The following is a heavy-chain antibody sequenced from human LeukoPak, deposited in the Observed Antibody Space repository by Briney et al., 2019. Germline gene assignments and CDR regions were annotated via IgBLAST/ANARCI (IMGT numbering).Heavy chain of an antibody. J-gene: IGHJ4*02. Sequence: GGSLRLSCAASGFTFSHHYMSWIRQAPGKGLEWISYITRSGAFYADSVKGRFTISRDNATNSLYLQMNSLRVADTAVYYCARDADTTSKVDYLGQGTLVTVSS. CDR3: ARDADTTSKVDY. V-gene: IGHV3-11*01. D-gene: IGHD1-14*01. CDR1: GFTFSHHY. CDR2: ITRSGA.